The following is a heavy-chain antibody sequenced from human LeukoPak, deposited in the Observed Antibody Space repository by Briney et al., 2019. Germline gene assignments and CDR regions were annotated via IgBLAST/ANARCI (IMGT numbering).Heavy chain of an antibody. Sequence: GESLKISCKGSGYSFTNYWIGWVRQMPGKGLEWMGIIYPGDSDTRYSPSFQGQVTISADKSISTAYLQWSSLKASDTAMYYCARWVGLPAGYYYMDVWGKGTTVTVSS. CDR1: GYSFTNYW. CDR2: IYPGDSDT. V-gene: IGHV5-51*01. J-gene: IGHJ6*03. D-gene: IGHD1-26*01. CDR3: ARWVGLPAGYYYMDV.